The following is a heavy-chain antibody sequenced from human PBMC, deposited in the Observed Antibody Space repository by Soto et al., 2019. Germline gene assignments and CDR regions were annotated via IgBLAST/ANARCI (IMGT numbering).Heavy chain of an antibody. CDR1: GFTFSSYA. D-gene: IGHD3-9*01. CDR2: ISGSGGST. J-gene: IGHJ3*02. V-gene: IGHV3-23*01. CDR3: AKELLGDILTSYYGSINDAFDI. Sequence: GGSLRLSCAASGFTFSSYAMSWVRQAPGKGLEWVSAISGSGGSTYYADSVKGRFTISRDNSKNTLYLQMNSLRAEDTAVYYCAKELLGDILTSYYGSINDAFDIWGQGTMVTVSS.